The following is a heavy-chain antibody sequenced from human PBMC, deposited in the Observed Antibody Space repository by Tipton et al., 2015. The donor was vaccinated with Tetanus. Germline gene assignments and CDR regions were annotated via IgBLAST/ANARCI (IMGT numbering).Heavy chain of an antibody. CDR1: GASISSGGYY. D-gene: IGHD6-6*01. CDR3: ARDRGRSIGDYFDY. Sequence: TLSLTCTVSGASISSGGYYWTWIRQRPGKGLEWIGRIYSSGSSNFNPSLRSRVTMSVDTSKNQFSLELSSVTAADTAVYYCARDRGRSIGDYFDYWGPGTLVTVSS. J-gene: IGHJ4*02. CDR2: IYSSGSS. V-gene: IGHV4-61*02.